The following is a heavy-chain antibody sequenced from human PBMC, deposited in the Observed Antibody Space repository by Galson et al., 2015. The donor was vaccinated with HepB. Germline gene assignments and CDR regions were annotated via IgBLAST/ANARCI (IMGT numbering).Heavy chain of an antibody. V-gene: IGHV3-48*03. CDR1: GFTFSSYE. D-gene: IGHD3-9*01. CDR2: ISSSGSTL. J-gene: IGHJ5*02. Sequence: SLRLSCAASGFTFSSYEMNCVRQAPGKGLEWVSYISSSGSTLYYADSVKGRFTISRDNAKNSLYLQMNSLRAEDTAVYYCARDHYDILTGYYPNWFDPWGQGTLVTVSS. CDR3: ARDHYDILTGYYPNWFDP.